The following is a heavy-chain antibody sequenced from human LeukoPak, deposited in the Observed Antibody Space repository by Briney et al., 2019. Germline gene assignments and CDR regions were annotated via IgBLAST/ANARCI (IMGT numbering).Heavy chain of an antibody. V-gene: IGHV1-2*02. J-gene: IGHJ4*02. CDR3: ARDQANSRDRIAARRLDY. CDR1: GYTFTGYY. D-gene: IGHD6-6*01. CDR2: INPNSGGT. Sequence: GASVKVSCKASGYTFTGYYMHWVRQAPGQGLEWMGWINPNSGGTNYAQKFQGRVTMTRDTSISTAYMELSRLRSDDTAVYYCARDQANSRDRIAARRLDYWGQGTLVTVSS.